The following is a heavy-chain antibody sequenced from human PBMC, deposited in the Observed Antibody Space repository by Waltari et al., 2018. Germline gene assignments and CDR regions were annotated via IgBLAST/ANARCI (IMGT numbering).Heavy chain of an antibody. CDR1: GGSISSSSYY. CDR3: ARGDTIFGVVRPLDY. J-gene: IGHJ4*02. Sequence: QLQLQESGPGLVKPSETLSLTCTVSGGSISSSSYYWGWIRQPPGKGLEWIGSIYYSGSTDDNPSLKSRVTISVDTSKNQFSLKLSSVTTADTAVYYCARGDTIFGVVRPLDYWGQGTLVTVSS. D-gene: IGHD3-3*01. V-gene: IGHV4-39*07. CDR2: IYYSGST.